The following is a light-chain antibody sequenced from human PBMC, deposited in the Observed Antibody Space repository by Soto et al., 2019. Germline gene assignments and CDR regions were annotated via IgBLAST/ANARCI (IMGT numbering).Light chain of an antibody. CDR3: YSAADNNLHVV. J-gene: IGLJ2*01. CDR1: VLAKKY. Sequence: SSELTQPSSVSVSPGQTARITCSGDVLAKKYARWFQQKPGQAPVLVIYKDSERPSGIPERFSGSSSGTTVTLTISGAQVEDEADYYCYSAADNNLHVVFGGGTKLTVL. CDR2: KDS. V-gene: IGLV3-27*01.